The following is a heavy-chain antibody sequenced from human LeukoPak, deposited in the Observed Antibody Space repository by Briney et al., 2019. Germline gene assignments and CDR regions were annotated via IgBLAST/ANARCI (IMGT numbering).Heavy chain of an antibody. Sequence: SETLSLTCTVSGGSISSYYWSWIRQPAGKGLEWIGRIYTSGSNHYNPSIKSRVTMSVDTSKNQFSLKLSSVTAADTAIYYCARIITGTTTAFDIWGRGTMVTVSS. CDR2: IYTSGSN. CDR3: ARIITGTTTAFDI. J-gene: IGHJ3*02. CDR1: GGSISSYY. D-gene: IGHD1-7*01. V-gene: IGHV4-4*07.